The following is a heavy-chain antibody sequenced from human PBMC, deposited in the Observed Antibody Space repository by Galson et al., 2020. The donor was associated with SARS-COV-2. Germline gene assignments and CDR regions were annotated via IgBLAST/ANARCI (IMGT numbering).Heavy chain of an antibody. D-gene: IGHD3-22*01. J-gene: IGHJ3*02. CDR3: AKEYYDDSSGPLDAFDI. CDR2: INSDGSST. CDR1: AFTSSSYW. Sequence: GGSLRLSCAASAFTSSSYWTHWVRQAPGKGLGWVSRINSDGSSTSYADSVKGRFTISRDNAKNTLYLQMNSLRAEDTAMYYCAKEYYDDSSGPLDAFDIWGQGTMVTVSS. V-gene: IGHV3-74*01.